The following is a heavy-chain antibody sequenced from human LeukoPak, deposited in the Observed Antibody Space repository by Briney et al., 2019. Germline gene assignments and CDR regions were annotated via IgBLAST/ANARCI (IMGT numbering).Heavy chain of an antibody. CDR2: IKSNFDGGTT. Sequence: GGSLRLSCAASGFTVSGNYMSWVRQAPGKGLEWVGRIKSNFDGGTTDYAAPVKGRFSVSRDDSKNTLVLQMNSLKTEDTAVYYCVTVQFARTMSFDYWGQGTLVTVSS. J-gene: IGHJ4*02. CDR3: VTVQFARTMSFDY. D-gene: IGHD3-10*01. V-gene: IGHV3-15*01. CDR1: GFTVSGNY.